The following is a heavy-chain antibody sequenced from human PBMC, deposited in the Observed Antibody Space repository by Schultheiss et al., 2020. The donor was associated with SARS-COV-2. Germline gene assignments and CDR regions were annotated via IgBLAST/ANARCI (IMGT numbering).Heavy chain of an antibody. D-gene: IGHD3-22*01. CDR1: VFTFSSYA. CDR3: ARGEVITMIVVAYFDY. V-gene: IGHV3-64D*06. J-gene: IGHJ4*02. Sequence: GGSLRLSCSASVFTFSSYALHWVRQAPGKGLEYVSAISSNGGSTYYADSVKGRFTISRDNSKNTLYLQMSSLRAEDTAVYYCARGEVITMIVVAYFDYWGQGTLVTVAS. CDR2: ISSNGGST.